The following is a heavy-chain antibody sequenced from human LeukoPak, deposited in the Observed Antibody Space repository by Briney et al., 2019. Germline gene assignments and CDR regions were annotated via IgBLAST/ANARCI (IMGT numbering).Heavy chain of an antibody. CDR1: GYTFTSYD. Sequence: ASVKVSCKASGYTFTSYDINWVRQATGQGLEWMGWMNPNSGNTGYAQKFQGRVTITRITSISTAYMELSSLRSKDTAVYYCARGGGYCSSTSCYAGIDRRISIDYYYYMDVWGKGTTVTISS. D-gene: IGHD2-2*01. J-gene: IGHJ6*03. CDR2: MNPNSGNT. V-gene: IGHV1-8*03. CDR3: ARGGGYCSSTSCYAGIDRRISIDYYYYMDV.